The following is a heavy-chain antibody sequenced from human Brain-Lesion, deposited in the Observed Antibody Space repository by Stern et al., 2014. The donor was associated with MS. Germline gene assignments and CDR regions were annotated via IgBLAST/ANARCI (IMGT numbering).Heavy chain of an antibody. V-gene: IGHV1-24*01. Sequence: VQLVESGAEVKKPGASVKVSCKVSGYTLTELSMHWVRQAPRKGLEWMGGFDPEDGETIYAQKFQGRVTMTEDTSTDTAYMELSSLRSEDTAVYYCATLSPGAGGNYYRHFDYWCQGTLVTVSP. CDR1: GYTLTELS. J-gene: IGHJ4*02. D-gene: IGHD1-26*01. CDR3: ATLSPGAGGNYYRHFDY. CDR2: FDPEDGET.